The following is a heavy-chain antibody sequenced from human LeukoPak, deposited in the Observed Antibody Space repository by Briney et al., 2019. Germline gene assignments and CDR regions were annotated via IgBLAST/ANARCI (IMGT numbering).Heavy chain of an antibody. CDR1: GGSISSGGYY. J-gene: IGHJ6*03. V-gene: IGHV4-30-2*01. CDR2: IYHSGST. Sequence: SETLSLTCTVSGGSISSGGYYWSWIRQPPGKGLEWIGYIYHSGSTYYNPSLKSRVTISVDRSKNQFSLKLSSVTAADTAVYYCARAIVDDFWSGPRGPYYYYYMDVWGKGTTVTVSS. D-gene: IGHD3-3*01. CDR3: ARAIVDDFWSGPRGPYYYYYMDV.